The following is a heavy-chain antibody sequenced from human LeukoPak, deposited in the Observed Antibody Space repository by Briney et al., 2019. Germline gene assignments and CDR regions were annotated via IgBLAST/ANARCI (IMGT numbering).Heavy chain of an antibody. J-gene: IGHJ4*02. D-gene: IGHD3-10*01. V-gene: IGHV3-21*01. Sequence: PGGSLRLSCAASGFTFCSYSMSWVRQAPGKGVEWVSSISSSSSYIYCADSVKGRFTISRDNAKNSLYLQMNSLRAEDTAVYYCARGGGSGSYFLDYWGQGTLVTVSS. CDR2: ISSSSSYI. CDR3: ARGGGSGSYFLDY. CDR1: GFTFCSYS.